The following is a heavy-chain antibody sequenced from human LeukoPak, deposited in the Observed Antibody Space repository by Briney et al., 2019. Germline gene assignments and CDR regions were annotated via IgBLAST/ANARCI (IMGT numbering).Heavy chain of an antibody. CDR3: ASPSRPSALYFDY. V-gene: IGHV3-30*04. CDR2: ISYDGSNK. J-gene: IGHJ4*02. Sequence: PGRSLRLSCAASGFTFSSYAMHWVRQAPGKGLEWVAVISYDGSNKYYADSVKGRFTISRDNSKNTLYLQMNSLRAEDTAVYYCASPSRPSALYFDYWGQGTLVTVSS. CDR1: GFTFSSYA.